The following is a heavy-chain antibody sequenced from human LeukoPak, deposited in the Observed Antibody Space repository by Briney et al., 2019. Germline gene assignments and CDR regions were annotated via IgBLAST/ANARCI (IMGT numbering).Heavy chain of an antibody. Sequence: GSVRVSCKASGYNFIDKYMHWVRQAPGQGLVWMGWINPNNGGTNYAQKFEGRVTMTRGTSISTAYMELSSLRSDDTAVYYCAKAPDWGQGTLVTVSS. CDR3: AKAPD. CDR2: INPNNGGT. J-gene: IGHJ4*02. CDR1: GYNFIDKY. V-gene: IGHV1-2*02.